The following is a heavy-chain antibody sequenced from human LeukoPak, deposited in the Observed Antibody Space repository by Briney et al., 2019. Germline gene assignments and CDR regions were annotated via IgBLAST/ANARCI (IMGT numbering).Heavy chain of an antibody. CDR2: ISSSSSYI. CDR1: GFTFSSYS. D-gene: IGHD2-2*01. CDR3: ARFPVGYCSSTSCVGY. Sequence: GGSLRLSCAASGFTFSSYSMNWVRQAPGKGLEWVSSISSSSSYIYCADSVKGRFTISRDNAKNSLYLQMNSLRAEDTAVYYCARFPVGYCSSTSCVGYWGQGTLVTVSS. J-gene: IGHJ4*02. V-gene: IGHV3-21*01.